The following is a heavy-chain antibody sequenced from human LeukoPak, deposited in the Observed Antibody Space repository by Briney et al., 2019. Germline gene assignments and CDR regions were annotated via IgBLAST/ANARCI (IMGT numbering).Heavy chain of an antibody. CDR3: ALSSRSSSDGMDV. CDR1: GYTFTSYW. CDR2: LYPGDTVT. D-gene: IGHD6-6*01. Sequence: GESLKISCKSSGYTFTSYWIAWGRQMPGKGLEWRGSLYPGDTVTRYSPSFQGQVPISADKPISTAYLQWSSLKASDTAMYYCALSSRSSSDGMDVWGEGTTLTV. J-gene: IGHJ6*02. V-gene: IGHV5-51*04.